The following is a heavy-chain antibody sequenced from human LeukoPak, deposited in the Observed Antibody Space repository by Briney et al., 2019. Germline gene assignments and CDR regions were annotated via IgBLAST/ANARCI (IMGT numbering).Heavy chain of an antibody. D-gene: IGHD4-23*01. CDR1: GFTFSSYG. J-gene: IGHJ5*02. CDR3: ARDPYGGNSGWFDP. Sequence: GRSLRLSCAASGFTFSSYGMHWVRQAPGKGLEWVAVIWYDGTNKYYADSVKGRFTISRDNSKNTLYLQMNSLRAEDTAVYYCARDPYGGNSGWFDPWGQGTLVTVSS. CDR2: IWYDGTNK. V-gene: IGHV3-33*01.